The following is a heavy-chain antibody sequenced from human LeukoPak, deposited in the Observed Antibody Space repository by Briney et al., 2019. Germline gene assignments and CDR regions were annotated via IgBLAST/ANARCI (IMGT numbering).Heavy chain of an antibody. CDR3: AKVGEAAAGNGYFDY. J-gene: IGHJ4*02. D-gene: IGHD6-13*01. V-gene: IGHV3-23*01. CDR1: GFTFSSYA. CDR2: MSGSGGRT. Sequence: GGSLRLSCAASGFTFSSYAMSWVRQAPGKGLEWVSAMSGSGGRTYYADSVKGRFTISRDNSKNTLYVQMNSLRAEDTAVYYCAKVGEAAAGNGYFDYWGQGTLVTVSS.